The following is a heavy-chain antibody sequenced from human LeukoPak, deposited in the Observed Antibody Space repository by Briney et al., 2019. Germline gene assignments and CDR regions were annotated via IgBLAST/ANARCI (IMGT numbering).Heavy chain of an antibody. CDR2: ISGSGGST. Sequence: PGGSLRLSCAASGFTFSSYAMSWVRQAPGKGLEWVSAISGSGGSTYYADSVKGRFTISRDNSKNTLYLQMNSLRAEDTAVYYCAKDHLGYCSSTSCYLTGLASAFDIWGQGTMVTVSS. D-gene: IGHD2-2*01. CDR1: GFTFSSYA. V-gene: IGHV3-23*01. J-gene: IGHJ3*02. CDR3: AKDHLGYCSSTSCYLTGLASAFDI.